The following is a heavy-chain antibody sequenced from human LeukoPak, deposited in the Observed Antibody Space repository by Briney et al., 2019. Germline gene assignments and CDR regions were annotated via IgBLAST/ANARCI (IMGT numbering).Heavy chain of an antibody. D-gene: IGHD3-22*01. CDR2: INGDGSTT. CDR1: GFAFNKYW. V-gene: IGHV3-74*01. J-gene: IGHJ4*02. Sequence: AGGSLRLSCAASGFAFNKYWMHWVRQAPGKGLVWVSRINGDGSTTSYADSVKGGFTISRDHAKNTLYMQMSSLRAEDTAVYYCATGNYYDSRGYYTFGHWGQGTLVTVSS. CDR3: ATGNYYDSRGYYTFGH.